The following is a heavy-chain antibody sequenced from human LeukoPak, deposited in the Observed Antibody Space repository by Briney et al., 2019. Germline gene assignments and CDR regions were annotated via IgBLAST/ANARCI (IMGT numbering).Heavy chain of an antibody. Sequence: ASVKVSCKASGYTFTSYYMHWVRQAPGQGLEWMGIINPSGGSTSYAQKFQGRVTMTRDTSTSTVYMELSSLRSEDTAVYYCAREAVAGTNYYYGMDVWGQGTTVTVSS. CDR1: GYTFTSYY. V-gene: IGHV1-46*01. J-gene: IGHJ6*02. CDR2: INPSGGST. CDR3: AREAVAGTNYYYGMDV. D-gene: IGHD6-19*01.